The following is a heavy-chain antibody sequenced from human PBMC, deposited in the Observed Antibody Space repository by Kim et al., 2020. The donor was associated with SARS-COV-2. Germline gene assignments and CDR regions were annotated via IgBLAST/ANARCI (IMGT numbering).Heavy chain of an antibody. D-gene: IGHD4-17*01. CDR3: ARRGYGDYASPALDY. Sequence: SETLSLTCTVSGDSLSSSNYYWGWIRQPPGKGLEWIGGIYYSGITHYNPSLKSRVSISVDTSKNQFSLGLNSVTAADTAVYYCARRGYGDYASPALDYWGQGTLVTVSS. V-gene: IGHV4-39*01. CDR2: IYYSGIT. J-gene: IGHJ4*02. CDR1: GDSLSSSNYY.